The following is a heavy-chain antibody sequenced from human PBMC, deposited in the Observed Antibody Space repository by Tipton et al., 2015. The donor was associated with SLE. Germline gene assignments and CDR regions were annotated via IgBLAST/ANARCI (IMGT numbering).Heavy chain of an antibody. D-gene: IGHD6-13*01. CDR3: AKGPQLGRYYFDY. V-gene: IGHV3-30*02. CDR2: IRYDGSNK. Sequence: SLRLSCAASGFTFSSYGMHWVRQAPGKGLEWVGFIRYDGSNKYYADSVKGRFTISRDNSKNTLYLQMNSLRAEDTAVYYCAKGPQLGRYYFDYWGQGTLVTVSS. CDR1: GFTFSSYG. J-gene: IGHJ4*02.